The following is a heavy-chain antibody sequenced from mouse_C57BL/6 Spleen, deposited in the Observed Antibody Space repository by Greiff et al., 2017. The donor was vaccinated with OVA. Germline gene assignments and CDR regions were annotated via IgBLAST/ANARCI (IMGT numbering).Heavy chain of an antibody. J-gene: IGHJ3*01. V-gene: IGHV5-6*01. D-gene: IGHD1-1*01. CDR3: ARHIGSSYDWFAY. Sequence: EVQGVESGGDLVKPGGSLKLSCAASGFTFSSYGMSWVRQTPDKRLEWVATISSGGSYTYYPDSVKGRFTISRDNAKNTLYLQMSSLKSEDTAMYYCARHIGSSYDWFAYWGQGTLVTVSA. CDR1: GFTFSSYG. CDR2: ISSGGSYT.